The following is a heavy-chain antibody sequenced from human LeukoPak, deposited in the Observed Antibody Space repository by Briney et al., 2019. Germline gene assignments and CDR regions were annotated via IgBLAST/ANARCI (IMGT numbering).Heavy chain of an antibody. CDR1: GFTFSSFW. CDR2: IKQDGSEK. Sequence: GGSLRLSCAASGFTFSSFWMSWVRQAPGKGLEWVANIKQDGSEKYYVDSVKGRFTISRDNVKNSLYLQMNRLRAEDTAVYYCARRVLQWLPFDYWGQGTLVTVSS. J-gene: IGHJ4*02. D-gene: IGHD6-19*01. CDR3: ARRVLQWLPFDY. V-gene: IGHV3-7*01.